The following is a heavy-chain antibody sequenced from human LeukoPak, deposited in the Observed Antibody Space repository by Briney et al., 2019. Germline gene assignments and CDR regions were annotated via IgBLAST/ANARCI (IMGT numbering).Heavy chain of an antibody. CDR2: IYPGDSDT. CDR1: EYSFSGNW. D-gene: IGHD3-22*01. Sequence: GEPLKFSCKGSEYSFSGNWIAWVGQMPGKGRDWRGIIYPGDSDTRYSPSFQGKVTISADKSITTAYLQWSSLKASDSAMYYCARYVRNYFDTKGVFDDWGQGTLVTVSS. V-gene: IGHV5-51*01. CDR3: ARYVRNYFDTKGVFDD. J-gene: IGHJ4*02.